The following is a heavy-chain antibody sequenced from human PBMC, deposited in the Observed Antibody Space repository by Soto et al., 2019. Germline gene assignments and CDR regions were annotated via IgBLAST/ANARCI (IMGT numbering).Heavy chain of an antibody. CDR2: ISYDGSNK. Sequence: GGSLRLSCAASGFTFSSYGMHWVRQAPGKGLEWVAVISYDGSNKYYIDSVKGRFTISRDNSKNTLYLQMNSLRVEDTAVYYCAKDTKAHGYSYPKTLDYWGQGT. CDR3: AKDTKAHGYSYPKTLDY. J-gene: IGHJ4*02. D-gene: IGHD5-18*01. V-gene: IGHV3-30*18. CDR1: GFTFSSYG.